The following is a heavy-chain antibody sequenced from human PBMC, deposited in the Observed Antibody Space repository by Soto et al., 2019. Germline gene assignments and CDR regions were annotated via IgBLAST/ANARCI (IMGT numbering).Heavy chain of an antibody. Sequence: RLSCAASGFTFSSYGMHWVRQAPGKGLEWVAVISYDGSNKYYADSVKGRFTISRDNSKNTLYLQMNSLRAEDTAVYYCAKSGRSVKYSSSWYRAAYFDYWGQGTLVTVSS. J-gene: IGHJ4*02. D-gene: IGHD6-13*01. CDR1: GFTFSSYG. CDR2: ISYDGSNK. CDR3: AKSGRSVKYSSSWYRAAYFDY. V-gene: IGHV3-30*18.